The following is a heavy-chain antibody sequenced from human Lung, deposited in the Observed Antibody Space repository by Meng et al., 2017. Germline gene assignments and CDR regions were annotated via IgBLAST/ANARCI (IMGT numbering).Heavy chain of an antibody. J-gene: IGHJ4*02. V-gene: IGHV3-30*01. CDR1: GFTFSRNA. D-gene: IGHD4-17*01. Sequence: QVQLVEAGGGVVQPGRSLRLSCAASGFTFSRNAMHWVRQAPGKRLEWVAAISYDGSNQHYADSVKGRFTISRDNSENTLYLQMNSLRAEDTAVYYCARNNYGDYYFDYWGQGTLVTVSS. CDR3: ARNNYGDYYFDY. CDR2: ISYDGSNQ.